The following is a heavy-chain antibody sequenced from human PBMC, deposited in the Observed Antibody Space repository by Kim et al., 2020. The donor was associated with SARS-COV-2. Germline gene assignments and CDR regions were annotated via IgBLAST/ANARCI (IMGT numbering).Heavy chain of an antibody. CDR3: AKGAATSEIDY. J-gene: IGHJ4*02. V-gene: IGHV3-30*02. Sequence: KYYADSVKGRFTISRDNSKNTLYLQMNSLRAEETAVYYCAKGAATSEIDYWGQGTLVTVSS. D-gene: IGHD2-15*01. CDR2: K.